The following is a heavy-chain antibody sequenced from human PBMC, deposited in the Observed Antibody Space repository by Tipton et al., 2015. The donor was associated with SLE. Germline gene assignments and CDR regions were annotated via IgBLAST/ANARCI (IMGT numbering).Heavy chain of an antibody. CDR2: IYPTGRT. CDR3: GGHKTATRAFDF. J-gene: IGHJ3*01. Sequence: TLSLTCTVSGGSISSYYWSWIRQSPGKGLEWIGEIYPTGRTDYNPSLMSRVPISVDTSQNQFSLRLTSVTAADTAVYYCGGHKTATRAFDFWGQGTLVTVSS. CDR1: GGSISSYY. V-gene: IGHV4-59*04. D-gene: IGHD1-1*01.